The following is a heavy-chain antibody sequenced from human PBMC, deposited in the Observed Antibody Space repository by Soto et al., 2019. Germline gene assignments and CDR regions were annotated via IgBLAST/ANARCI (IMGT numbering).Heavy chain of an antibody. Sequence: PSETLSLTCTVSGGSVRSGSYYWSWIRQTPGKGLEWIGYVYNGGSPNYNPSLKSRVTISVDTSKNQFSLNLRSVTAADTAVYYCAREVRTVVPHYFDYWGQGLLVTVSS. J-gene: IGHJ4*02. V-gene: IGHV4-61*01. CDR3: AREVRTVVPHYFDY. CDR1: GGSVRSGSYY. D-gene: IGHD4-4*01. CDR2: VYNGGSP.